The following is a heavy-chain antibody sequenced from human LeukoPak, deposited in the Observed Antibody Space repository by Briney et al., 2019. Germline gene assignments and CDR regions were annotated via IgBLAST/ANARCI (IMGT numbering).Heavy chain of an antibody. Sequence: GGSLRLSCAASGFTFSSYAMHWVRQAPGKGLEWVAVISYDGSNKYYADSVKGRFTISRDNSKNTLYLQMNSLRAEDTAVYYCARGRGYSYGTIDCWGQGTLVTVSP. J-gene: IGHJ4*02. V-gene: IGHV3-30*04. CDR1: GFTFSSYA. D-gene: IGHD5-18*01. CDR2: ISYDGSNK. CDR3: ARGRGYSYGTIDC.